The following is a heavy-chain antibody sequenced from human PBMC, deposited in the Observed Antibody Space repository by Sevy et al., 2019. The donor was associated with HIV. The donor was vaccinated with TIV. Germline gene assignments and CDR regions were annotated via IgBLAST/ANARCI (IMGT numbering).Heavy chain of an antibody. Sequence: GESLKISCAASGFSFSSYGMHWVRQAPGKGLEWMSYIQYDGSNKDYAASVKGRFTISRDNSKNTLYLQRNSLRVEDTAVFYCVKEGGGGGGDHWGQGTLVTVSS. D-gene: IGHD3-16*01. J-gene: IGHJ4*02. CDR1: GFSFSSYG. V-gene: IGHV3-30*02. CDR3: VKEGGGGGGDH. CDR2: IQYDGSNK.